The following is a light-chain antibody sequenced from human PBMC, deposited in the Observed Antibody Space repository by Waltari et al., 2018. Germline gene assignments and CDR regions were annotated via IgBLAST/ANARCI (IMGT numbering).Light chain of an antibody. CDR3: QSYDITLRVV. CDR2: GSS. J-gene: IGLJ3*02. CDR1: GPNTGAGYA. Sequence: QSVLTQPPSVSGAPGQRVTIACTGSGPNTGAGYAVPWYQQVPRAAPKLLIYGSSSRPLGVPDRFFGSTSGTSASLAIIGLQAEDEADYYCQSYDITLRVVFGGGTKLTVL. V-gene: IGLV1-40*01.